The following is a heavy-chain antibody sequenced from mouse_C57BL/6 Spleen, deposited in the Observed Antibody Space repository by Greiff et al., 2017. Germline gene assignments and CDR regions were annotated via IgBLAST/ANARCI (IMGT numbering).Heavy chain of an antibody. V-gene: IGHV5-6*01. CDR2: ISSGGSYT. J-gene: IGHJ1*03. CDR3: ARPNYYYGSSYDWYFDV. CDR1: GFTFSSYG. Sequence: EVQVAESGGDLVKPGGSLKLSCAASGFTFSSYGMSWVRQTPDKRLEWVANISSGGSYTYYPDSVKGRFTISRDNAKNTLYLQMSSLKSEDTAMYYCARPNYYYGSSYDWYFDVWGTGTTVTVSS. D-gene: IGHD1-1*01.